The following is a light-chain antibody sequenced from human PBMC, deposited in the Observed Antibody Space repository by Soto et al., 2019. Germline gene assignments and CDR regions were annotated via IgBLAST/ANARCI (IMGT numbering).Light chain of an antibody. CDR2: DAS. V-gene: IGKV3-11*01. J-gene: IGKJ4*01. CDR3: QQREA. CDR1: QSVSSY. Sequence: EIVLTQSPATLSLSPGERATLSCRASQSVSSYLAWYQHKPGQAPRLLIYDASNRATGIPARFSGSGSGTDFTLTISSLEPEDFAVYYCQQREAFGGGTKVEIK.